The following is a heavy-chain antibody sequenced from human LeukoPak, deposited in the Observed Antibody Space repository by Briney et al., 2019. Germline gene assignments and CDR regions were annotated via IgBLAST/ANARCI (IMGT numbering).Heavy chain of an antibody. Sequence: PSETLSLTCAVYGGSFSTYYWSWIRQSPGKGLEWIAEINHRGDTNYNPSVKSRVTISVDTSKDQFSLKVRSLTAADTAVYYCARGPTVSETGYFDYWGQGTLVTVSS. D-gene: IGHD4-11*01. CDR3: ARGPTVSETGYFDY. J-gene: IGHJ4*03. V-gene: IGHV4-34*01. CDR1: GGSFSTYY. CDR2: INHRGDT.